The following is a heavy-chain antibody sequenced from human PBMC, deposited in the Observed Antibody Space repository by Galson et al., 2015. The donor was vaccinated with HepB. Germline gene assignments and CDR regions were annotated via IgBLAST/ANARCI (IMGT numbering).Heavy chain of an antibody. CDR2: IWYDGSNK. CDR3: ARDRNYGSGVQARTFNY. D-gene: IGHD3-10*01. J-gene: IGHJ4*02. Sequence: SLRLSCAASGFTFSSYGMHWVRQAPGKGLEWVAVIWYDGSNKYYADSVKGRFTISRDNSKNTLYLQMNSLRVDDTAVYYCARDRNYGSGVQARTFNYWGQGVLVTVSS. V-gene: IGHV3-33*08. CDR1: GFTFSSYG.